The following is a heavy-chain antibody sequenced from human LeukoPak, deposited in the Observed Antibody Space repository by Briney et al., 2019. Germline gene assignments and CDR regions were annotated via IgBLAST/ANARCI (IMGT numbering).Heavy chain of an antibody. V-gene: IGHV4-4*07. CDR1: GGSISSYY. CDR2: IYTSGST. J-gene: IGHJ5*02. D-gene: IGHD6-13*01. Sequence: SETLSLTCTVSGGSISSYYWSWIRQPAGKGLEWIGRIYTSGSTNYNPSLKSRVTMSVDTSKNQFSLKLSSVTAADTAVYYCAGGISSSWYRHNWFDPWGQGTLVTVSS. CDR3: AGGISSSWYRHNWFDP.